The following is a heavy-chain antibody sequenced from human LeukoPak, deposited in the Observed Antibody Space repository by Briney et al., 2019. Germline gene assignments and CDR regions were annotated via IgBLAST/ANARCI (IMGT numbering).Heavy chain of an antibody. Sequence: GGSLRLSCAASGFTFSSYAMSWVRQAPGKGLEWXSVIYSGGSTYXXDSVXXRFTISRDNSKNTLYLQMNSLRAEDTAVYYCQYYYDSSGYGLIDYWGQGTLVTVSS. V-gene: IGHV3-23*03. CDR1: GFTFSSYA. CDR2: IYSGGST. D-gene: IGHD3-22*01. CDR3: QYYYDSSGYGLIDY. J-gene: IGHJ4*02.